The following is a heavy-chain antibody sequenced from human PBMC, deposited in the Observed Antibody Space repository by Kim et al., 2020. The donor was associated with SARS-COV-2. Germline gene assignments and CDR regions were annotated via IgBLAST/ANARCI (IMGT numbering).Heavy chain of an antibody. CDR1: GGSFSGYY. J-gene: IGHJ3*02. CDR3: AREEITMIVGGRYAFDI. CDR2: INHSGST. D-gene: IGHD3-22*01. Sequence: SETLSLTCAVYGGSFSGYYWSWIRQPPGKGLEWIGEINHSGSTNYNPSLKSRVTISVDTSKNQFSLKLSSVTAADTAVYYCAREEITMIVGGRYAFDIWGQGTMVTVSS. V-gene: IGHV4-34*01.